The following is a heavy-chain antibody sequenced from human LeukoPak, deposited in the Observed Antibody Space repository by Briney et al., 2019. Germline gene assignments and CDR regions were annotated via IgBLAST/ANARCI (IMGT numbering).Heavy chain of an antibody. CDR1: GFTFSSYS. CDR2: ISSSSGYI. Sequence: GGSLRLSCAASGFTFSSYSMNWVRQAPGKGLEWVSSISSSSGYIYYADSVKGRFTISRDNAKNSLYLQMNRLRAEDTAVYYCARELGVQSGTFDIWGQGTMVTVSS. V-gene: IGHV3-21*01. D-gene: IGHD7-27*01. CDR3: ARELGVQSGTFDI. J-gene: IGHJ3*02.